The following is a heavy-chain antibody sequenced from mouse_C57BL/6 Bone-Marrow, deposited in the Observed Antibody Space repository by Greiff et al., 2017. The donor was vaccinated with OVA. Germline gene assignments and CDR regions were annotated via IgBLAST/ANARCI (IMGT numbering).Heavy chain of an antibody. V-gene: IGHV5-6*01. CDR3: ARWYYGSSFAMDY. CDR2: ISSGGSYT. J-gene: IGHJ4*01. Sequence: EVQRVESGGDLVKPGGSLKLSCAASGFTFSSYGMSWVRQTPDKRLEWVATISSGGSYTYYPDSVKGRFTISRDNAKNTLYLQMSSLKSEDTAMYYCARWYYGSSFAMDYWGQGTSVTVSS. CDR1: GFTFSSYG. D-gene: IGHD1-1*01.